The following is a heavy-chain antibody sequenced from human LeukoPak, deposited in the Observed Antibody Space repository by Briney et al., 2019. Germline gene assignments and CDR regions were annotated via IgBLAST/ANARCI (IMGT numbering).Heavy chain of an antibody. Sequence: GESLKISCKGSGYRFTSYWIAWVRQMPGKGLEWMGIIFPGDSDTRYSPSFEGQVTISADKSIDTAYLQWSSLKASDTAIYYCARHGRNFVVVPPSNPLEYWGQGSLVTVSS. D-gene: IGHD2-15*01. CDR2: IFPGDSDT. V-gene: IGHV5-51*01. CDR3: ARHGRNFVVVPPSNPLEY. J-gene: IGHJ4*02. CDR1: GYRFTSYW.